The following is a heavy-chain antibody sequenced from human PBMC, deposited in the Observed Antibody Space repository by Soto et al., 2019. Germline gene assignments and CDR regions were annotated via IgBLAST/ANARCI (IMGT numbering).Heavy chain of an antibody. Sequence: QVQLVQSGAEVKKPGSSVKVSCKASGGTFSSYAISWVRQAPGQGLEWMGGIIPIFGTANYAQKFQGRVTITADEATSTAYMELSSLRSEETAVYYCARVRSIAVAGNDYYYYYGMDVWGRGTTVTVSS. V-gene: IGHV1-69*01. D-gene: IGHD6-19*01. CDR1: GGTFSSYA. J-gene: IGHJ6*02. CDR2: IIPIFGTA. CDR3: ARVRSIAVAGNDYYYYYGMDV.